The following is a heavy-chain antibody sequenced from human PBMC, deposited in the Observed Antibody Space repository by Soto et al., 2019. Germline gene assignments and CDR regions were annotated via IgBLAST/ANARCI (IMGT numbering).Heavy chain of an antibody. CDR1: GDTFTGYS. V-gene: IGHV1-2*02. Sequence: SLKLSCEDSGDTFTGYSMHCVRQAPGQGLEWMGWINPNSGGTNYAQKFQGRVTMTRDTSISTAYMELSRLRSDDTAVYYCARWGSTWEFYYFDYWGQGTLVTVSS. J-gene: IGHJ4*02. D-gene: IGHD3-16*01. CDR3: ARWGSTWEFYYFDY. CDR2: INPNSGGT.